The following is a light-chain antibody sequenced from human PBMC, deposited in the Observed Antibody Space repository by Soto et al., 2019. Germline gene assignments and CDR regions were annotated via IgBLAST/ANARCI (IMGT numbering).Light chain of an antibody. Sequence: EIVLTQSPGTLSLSPGERATLSCRASQSVSSSYLAWYQQKPGQAPRLLIYGASSRATGIPDRFSGSGSGTDFTLTISRLEPEXFAVXXXXXXGSSPYTFGQGTKLEIK. CDR3: XXXGSSPYT. J-gene: IGKJ2*01. CDR1: QSVSSSY. CDR2: GAS. V-gene: IGKV3-20*01.